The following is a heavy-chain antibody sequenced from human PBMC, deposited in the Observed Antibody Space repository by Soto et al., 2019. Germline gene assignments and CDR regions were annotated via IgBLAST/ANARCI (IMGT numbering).Heavy chain of an antibody. D-gene: IGHD1-7*01. CDR2: ISGSGGST. CDR3: ARDKGAWELGLDV. V-gene: IGHV3-23*01. CDR1: GFTFSSYA. Sequence: EVQLLESGGGLVQPGGSLRLSCAASGFTFSSYAMSWVRQAPGKGLEWVSAISGSGGSTYYADSVKGRFTISRDNSKNTLYLQMDSLSAEDTAVYYCARDKGAWELGLDVWGQGTTVTVSS. J-gene: IGHJ6*02.